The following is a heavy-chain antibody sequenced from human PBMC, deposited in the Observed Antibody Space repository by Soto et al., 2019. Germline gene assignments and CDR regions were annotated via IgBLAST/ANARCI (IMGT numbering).Heavy chain of an antibody. CDR2: INPNSGGT. CDR3: ARDYTSTGGSGWYYFDY. D-gene: IGHD6-19*01. CDR1: GYTFTGYY. V-gene: IGHV1-2*04. Sequence: ASVKVSCKASGYTFTGYYMHWVRQAPGQGLEWMGWINPNSGGTNYAQKFQGWVTMTRDTSISTAYMELSRLRSDDTAVYYCARDYTSTGGSGWYYFDYWGQGTLVTVSS. J-gene: IGHJ4*02.